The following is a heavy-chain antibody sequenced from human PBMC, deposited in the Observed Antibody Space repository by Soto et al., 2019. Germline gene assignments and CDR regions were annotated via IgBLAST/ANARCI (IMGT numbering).Heavy chain of an antibody. CDR1: GGSFSGYY. J-gene: IGHJ3*02. CDR2: INHSGST. D-gene: IGHD2-15*01. CDR3: ARAPEDIVVVVAATSAFDI. Sequence: QVQLQQWGAGLLKPSETLSLTCAVYGGSFSGYYWSWIRQPPGKGLEWIGEINHSGSTNYNPSLKSRLTISVDTSKNQFSLKLSSVTAADTAVYYCARAPEDIVVVVAATSAFDIWGQGTMVTVSS. V-gene: IGHV4-34*01.